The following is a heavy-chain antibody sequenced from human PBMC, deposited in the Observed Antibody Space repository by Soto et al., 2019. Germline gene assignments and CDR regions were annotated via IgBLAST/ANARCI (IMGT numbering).Heavy chain of an antibody. CDR1: GFTFTSYA. J-gene: IGHJ6*03. V-gene: IGHV3-23*01. Sequence: GGSLRLSCAASGFTFTSYAMSWVRQAPGRGLEWVSAVSGSGGSTYYADSVKGRFTISRDNSKNKLYLQMNSLRAEDTALYYCAKDAFGYCSGGSCYFYYMDVWGKGTTVTVSS. CDR2: VSGSGGST. D-gene: IGHD2-15*01. CDR3: AKDAFGYCSGGSCYFYYMDV.